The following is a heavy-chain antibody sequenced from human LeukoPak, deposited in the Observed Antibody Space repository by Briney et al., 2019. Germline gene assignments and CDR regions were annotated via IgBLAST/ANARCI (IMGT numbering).Heavy chain of an antibody. J-gene: IGHJ4*02. Sequence: GGSLLLSCAASGFNFDIFAMTWVRQAPGKGLEWVSAIGSSGSTYYADSVKGRFTISRDNSKSTLFLDMNSLRDDDTAIYYCARPRWPLKYWGQGSLVIVSS. CDR1: GFNFDIFA. CDR2: IGSSGST. V-gene: IGHV3-23*01. D-gene: IGHD5-24*01. CDR3: ARPRWPLKY.